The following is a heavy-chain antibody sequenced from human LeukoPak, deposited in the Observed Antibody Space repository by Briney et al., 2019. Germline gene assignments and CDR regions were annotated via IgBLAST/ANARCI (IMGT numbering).Heavy chain of an antibody. Sequence: GGSLRLSCAASGVTFSDYGMTWVRQTPGNGLEWGSSITGGGLHTYYVDSVKGRFVISRDNSKTTLYLQMNSLRTEDTAVYYCAKGLRIPSNWGQGIMVTVSS. V-gene: IGHV3-23*01. D-gene: IGHD2-21*01. CDR1: GVTFSDYG. CDR3: AKGLRIPSN. CDR2: ITGGGLHT. J-gene: IGHJ4*02.